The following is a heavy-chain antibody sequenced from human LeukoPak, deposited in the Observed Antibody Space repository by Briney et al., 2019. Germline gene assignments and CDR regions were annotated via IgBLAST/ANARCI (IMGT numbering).Heavy chain of an antibody. CDR3: AKGNGIYGSYYYGMDV. Sequence: GGSLRLSCAASGFTFSTYGMHWVRQAPGKGLEWVAVISYDGSNQYYADSVKGRCTISRDISKNTLYLQVNSLRAEDTAVYYCAKGNGIYGSYYYGMDVWGQGTTVTVSS. CDR2: ISYDGSNQ. D-gene: IGHD1-1*01. V-gene: IGHV3-30*18. CDR1: GFTFSTYG. J-gene: IGHJ6*02.